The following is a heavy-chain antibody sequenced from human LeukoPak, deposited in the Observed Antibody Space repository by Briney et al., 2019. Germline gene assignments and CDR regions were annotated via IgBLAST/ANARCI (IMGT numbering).Heavy chain of an antibody. CDR3: ARVMYLAADH. J-gene: IGHJ5*02. CDR2: IYHSGST. Sequence: SETLSLTCTVSGGSISSGDYYWSWIRQPPGKGLEWIGYIYHSGSTYYNPSLKSRVTISVDRSKNQFSLKLSSVTAADTAVYYCARVMYLAADHWGQGTLVTVSS. V-gene: IGHV4-30-2*01. CDR1: GGSISSGDYY. D-gene: IGHD2-8*01.